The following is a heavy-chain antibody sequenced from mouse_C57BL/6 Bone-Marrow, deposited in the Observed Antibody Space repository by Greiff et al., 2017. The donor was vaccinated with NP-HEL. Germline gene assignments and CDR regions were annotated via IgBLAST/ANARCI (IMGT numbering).Heavy chain of an antibody. J-gene: IGHJ1*03. CDR2: IYPGDGDT. V-gene: IGHV1-82*01. D-gene: IGHD1-1*01. CDR3: ATYGSSYWYFDV. Sequence: VQRVESGPELVKPGASVKISCKASGYAFSSSWMNWVKQRPGKGLEWIGRIYPGDGDTNYNGKFKGKATLTADKSSSTAYMQLSSLTSEDSAVYFCATYGSSYWYFDVWGTGTTVTVSS. CDR1: GYAFSSSW.